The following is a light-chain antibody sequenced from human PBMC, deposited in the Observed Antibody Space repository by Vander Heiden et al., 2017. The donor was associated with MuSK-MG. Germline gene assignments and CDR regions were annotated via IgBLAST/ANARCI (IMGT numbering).Light chain of an antibody. CDR1: ESVSTY. J-gene: IGKJ1*01. CDR2: DAS. CDR3: QRHTNWPQA. Sequence: ELVLTQSPGTLSLSPGERATLSCRASESVSTYLAWYQQKPGQAPRLLIFDASSRATGVPARFSGSGSGTDFTLTISNLEPEDFAVYYCQRHTNWPQAFGQGTKVEIK. V-gene: IGKV3-11*01.